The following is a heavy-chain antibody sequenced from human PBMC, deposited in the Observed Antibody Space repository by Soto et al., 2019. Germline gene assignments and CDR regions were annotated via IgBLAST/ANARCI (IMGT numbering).Heavy chain of an antibody. D-gene: IGHD6-19*01. Sequence: QVQLVESGGGVVQPGRSLRLSCAASGFTFSSYAMHWVRQAPGKGLEWVAVISYDGSNKYYADSVKGRFTISRDNSKNTLYLQMNSLRAEDTAVYYCARDGRVGRWLVASFDYCGQGTLVTVSS. CDR3: ARDGRVGRWLVASFDY. V-gene: IGHV3-30-3*01. CDR1: GFTFSSYA. J-gene: IGHJ4*02. CDR2: ISYDGSNK.